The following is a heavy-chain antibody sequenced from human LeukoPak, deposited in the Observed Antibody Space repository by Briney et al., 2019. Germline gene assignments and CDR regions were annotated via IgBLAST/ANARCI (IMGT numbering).Heavy chain of an antibody. CDR1: GGSISSYY. J-gene: IGHJ3*02. CDR3: ARGGYAQKAFDI. Sequence: SETLSLTCTVSGGSISSYYWSWLRQPAGKGLEWIGRIYTSGSTNYNPSLKSRVTMSVDTSKNQFSLKLSSVTAADTAVYYCARGGYAQKAFDIWGQGTMVTVSS. V-gene: IGHV4-4*07. CDR2: IYTSGST. D-gene: IGHD2-2*01.